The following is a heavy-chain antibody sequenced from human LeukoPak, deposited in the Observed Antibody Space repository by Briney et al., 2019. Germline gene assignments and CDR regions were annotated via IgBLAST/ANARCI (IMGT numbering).Heavy chain of an antibody. CDR1: GFTFSDTW. D-gene: IGHD1-26*01. V-gene: IGHV3-74*01. CDR2: IRSDGSDT. CDR3: ARDLRVGVATLHSFDI. Sequence: PGGSLRLSCAASGFTFSDTWMHWVRQAPGEGLVWVSRIRSDGSDTRYAESVKGRFTISRDNAKNTLYLQMNSLRAEDTAVYYCARDLRVGVATLHSFDIWSQGTMVTVSS. J-gene: IGHJ3*02.